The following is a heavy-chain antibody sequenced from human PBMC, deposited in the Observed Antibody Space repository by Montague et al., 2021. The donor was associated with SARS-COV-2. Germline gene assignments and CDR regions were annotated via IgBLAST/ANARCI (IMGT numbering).Heavy chain of an antibody. D-gene: IGHD3-3*01. CDR3: AKSRFRDCVSFWATSRRYYFDY. V-gene: IGHV3-23*03. CDR1: GFTFSSYA. J-gene: IGHJ4*02. CDR2: IYSGGSST. Sequence: SLRLSCAASGFTFSSYAMSWVRQAPGKGLEWVSVIYSGGSSTYYADSVKGRFTISIDNSKNTLYLNMNMLSAEDTAVYYCAKSRFRDCVSFWATSRRYYFDYWGQGTLVTVSS.